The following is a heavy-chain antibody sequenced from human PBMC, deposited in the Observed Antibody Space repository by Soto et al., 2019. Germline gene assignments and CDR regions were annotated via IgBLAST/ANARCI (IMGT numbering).Heavy chain of an antibody. Sequence: QVHLVQSGAEVKKLGASVLVSCKASGYTFIDYYIHWIRQVPGQGPEWMGWSNPDSGGTITAQKFQGRVTLTRDASINTGYMEGTRLTSDDTAIYYCARAKSRRSGSAKVQFDFWGQGTLVTVSS. CDR1: GYTFIDYY. V-gene: IGHV1-2*02. CDR2: SNPDSGGT. CDR3: ARAKSRRSGSAKVQFDF. J-gene: IGHJ4*02. D-gene: IGHD3-10*01.